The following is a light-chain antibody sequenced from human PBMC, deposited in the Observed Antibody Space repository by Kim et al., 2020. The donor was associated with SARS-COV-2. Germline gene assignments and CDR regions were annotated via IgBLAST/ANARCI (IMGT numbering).Light chain of an antibody. V-gene: IGKV3-15*01. J-gene: IGKJ4*01. CDR2: GAS. Sequence: SPGERATRSCRASQSVSSNLAWYQQKPGQAPRLLIYGASTRATGIPARFSGSGSGTDFTLTIYNLQSEDFAVYYCQQYNKWPPFTFGGGTKVDIK. CDR1: QSVSSN. CDR3: QQYNKWPPFT.